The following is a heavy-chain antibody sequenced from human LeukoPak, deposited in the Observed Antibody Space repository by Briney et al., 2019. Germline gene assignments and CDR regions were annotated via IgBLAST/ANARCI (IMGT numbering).Heavy chain of an antibody. V-gene: IGHV3-66*02. J-gene: IGHJ3*01. D-gene: IGHD3-10*01. CDR3: ARPYYYGSGSPLLD. Sequence: HPGGSLRLSCRASGFSFSTSSISWVRQAPGKGLEWVSAINDHTPYYADSVKGRFTISRDNSKNTLYLQMNSLRAEDTAVYYCARPYYYGSGSPLLDWGQGTMVTVSS. CDR1: GFSFSTSS. CDR2: INDHTP.